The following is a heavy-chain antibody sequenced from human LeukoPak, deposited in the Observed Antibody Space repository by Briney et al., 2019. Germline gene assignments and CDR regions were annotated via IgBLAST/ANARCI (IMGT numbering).Heavy chain of an antibody. CDR1: GFTLSTYW. CDR2: IKEDGSEK. CDR3: ARGGVDS. J-gene: IGHJ4*02. V-gene: IGHV3-7*01. D-gene: IGHD3-10*01. Sequence: PGGSLRLSCAASGFTLSTYWMSWVRQAPGKGLEWVANIKEDGSEKYYVDSVKGRFTISRDNAKNTLYLQMNSLRAEDTAVYYCARGGVDSWGQGTLVTVS.